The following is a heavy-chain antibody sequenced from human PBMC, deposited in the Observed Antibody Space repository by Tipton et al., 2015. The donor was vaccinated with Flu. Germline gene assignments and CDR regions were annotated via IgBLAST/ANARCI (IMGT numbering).Heavy chain of an antibody. V-gene: IGHV4-4*07. D-gene: IGHD3-10*01. Sequence: TLSLTCTVSGGSISRYYWSWIRQSVGKGPEWIGRTHTSGNTNYNSSFGSRLTMSVDASKKQFSLKLRSVTAADTAVYYCARGSGSGTFVIFDFWGQGTLVTVSS. J-gene: IGHJ4*02. CDR3: ARGSGSGTFVIFDF. CDR2: THTSGNT. CDR1: GGSISRYY.